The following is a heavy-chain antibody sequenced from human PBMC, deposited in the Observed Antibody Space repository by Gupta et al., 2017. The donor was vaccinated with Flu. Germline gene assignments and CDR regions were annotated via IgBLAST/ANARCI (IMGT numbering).Heavy chain of an antibody. Sequence: IRQPPGKGLEWIGFIYYSGTTNYNPSLRSRVTMSLYTSQTQFSLKLTSVTAADTAVYYFARGCTYYKNWFATWGQGTLVTVSS. CDR3: ARGCTYYKNWFAT. J-gene: IGHJ5*02. D-gene: IGHD1-26*01. V-gene: IGHV4-59*01. CDR2: IYYSGTT.